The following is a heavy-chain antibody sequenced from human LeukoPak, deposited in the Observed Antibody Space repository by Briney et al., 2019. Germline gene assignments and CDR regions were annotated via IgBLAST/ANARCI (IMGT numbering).Heavy chain of an antibody. CDR1: GGTFISYA. Sequence: ASVKVSCKASGGTFISYAISWVRQAPGQGLEWMGGIIPIFGTANYAQKFQGRVTITADESTSTAYMELSSLRSEDTAVYYCARGYCSGGSCYWFDPWGQGTLVTVSS. CDR2: IIPIFGTA. CDR3: ARGYCSGGSCYWFDP. V-gene: IGHV1-69*13. D-gene: IGHD2-15*01. J-gene: IGHJ5*02.